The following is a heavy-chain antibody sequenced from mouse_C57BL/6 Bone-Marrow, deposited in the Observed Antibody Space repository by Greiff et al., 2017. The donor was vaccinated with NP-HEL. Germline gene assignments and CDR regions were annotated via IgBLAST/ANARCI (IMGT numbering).Heavy chain of an antibody. J-gene: IGHJ3*01. V-gene: IGHV2-2*01. CDR1: GFSLTSYG. Sequence: QVQLKESGPGLVQPSQSLSITCTVSGFSLTSYGVHWVRQSPGKGLEWLGVIWSGGSTDYNAAFISRLSISKDNSKSQVFFKMNSLQADDTAIYYCARNSYYGSSYGVWFAYWGQGTLVTVSA. D-gene: IGHD1-1*01. CDR3: ARNSYYGSSYGVWFAY. CDR2: IWSGGST.